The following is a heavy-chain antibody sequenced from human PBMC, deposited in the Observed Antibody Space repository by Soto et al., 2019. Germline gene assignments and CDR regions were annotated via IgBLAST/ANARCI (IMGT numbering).Heavy chain of an antibody. J-gene: IGHJ5*02. CDR1: GGSFSSSNYY. CDR2: ISYSGST. CDR3: ARRGVLKLVLKDPLYNWFDH. D-gene: IGHD3-10*01. Sequence: SETLSLTCTVSGGSFSSSNYYWAWIRQPPGQGLEWIGSISYSGSTFYNPSLESRVTLSVDTSKSQVSLRLSSVTAADTAVYFCARRGVLKLVLKDPLYNWFDHWGQGILVTVSS. V-gene: IGHV4-39*01.